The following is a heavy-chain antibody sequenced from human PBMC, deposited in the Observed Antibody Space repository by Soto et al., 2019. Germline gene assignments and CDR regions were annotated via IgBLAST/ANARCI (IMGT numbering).Heavy chain of an antibody. CDR1: GFTFSSYW. D-gene: IGHD3-22*01. Sequence: PGGSLRLSCAASGFTFSSYWMHWVRQAPGKGLVWVSRINSDGSSTSYADSVKGRFTISRDNAKNTLYLQMNSLRAEDTAVYYCARDAHYDSSGHYSSDAFDIWGQVTMVTV. CDR2: INSDGSST. V-gene: IGHV3-74*01. CDR3: ARDAHYDSSGHYSSDAFDI. J-gene: IGHJ3*02.